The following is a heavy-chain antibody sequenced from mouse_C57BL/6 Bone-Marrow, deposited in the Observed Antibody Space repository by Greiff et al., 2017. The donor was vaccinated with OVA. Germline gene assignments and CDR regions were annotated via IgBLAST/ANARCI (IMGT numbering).Heavy chain of an antibody. Sequence: EVQLQQSGPELAKPGASVKIPCKASGYTFTDYNMDWVKQSHGKSLEWIGDINSNNGGTIYNQKFKGKATLTVDKSSSTAYMELRSLTSEDKAVYYCARGGYYDYDGGAWVAYWGQGTLVTVSA. J-gene: IGHJ3*01. CDR3: ARGGYYDYDGGAWVAY. D-gene: IGHD2-4*01. CDR1: GYTFTDYN. V-gene: IGHV1-18*01. CDR2: INSNNGGT.